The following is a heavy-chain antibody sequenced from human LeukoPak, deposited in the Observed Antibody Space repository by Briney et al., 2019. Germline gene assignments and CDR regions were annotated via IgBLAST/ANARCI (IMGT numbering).Heavy chain of an antibody. J-gene: IGHJ3*02. D-gene: IGHD3-10*01. CDR2: IYYSGST. CDR1: GGSISSYY. CDR3: AGDIITMVRGVISRNDAFDI. V-gene: IGHV4-59*12. Sequence: SETLSLTCTVSGGSISSYYWSWIRQPPGKGLEWIGYIYYSGSTNYNPSLKSRVTISVDTSKNQFSLKLSSVTAADTAVYYCAGDIITMVRGVISRNDAFDIWGQGTMVTVSS.